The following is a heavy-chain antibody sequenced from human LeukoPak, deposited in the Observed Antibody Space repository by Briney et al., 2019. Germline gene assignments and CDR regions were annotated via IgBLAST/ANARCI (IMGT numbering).Heavy chain of an antibody. V-gene: IGHV4-59*01. D-gene: IGHD4-17*01. J-gene: IGHJ4*02. CDR3: ARDLRLAY. Sequence: PSETLSFTCTVSGGSISGYFWNWIRQPPGKGLEWIGYVYNIGTTNYNPSLKSRVSISLDMSKNQFSLKLSSVTAADTAVYFCARDLRLAYWGQGTLVTVSS. CDR1: GGSISGYF. CDR2: VYNIGTT.